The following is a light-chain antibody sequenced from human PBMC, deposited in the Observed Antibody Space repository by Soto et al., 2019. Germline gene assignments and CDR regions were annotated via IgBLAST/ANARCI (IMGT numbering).Light chain of an antibody. J-gene: IGKJ2*01. CDR3: QQSYSSPYT. V-gene: IGKV1-39*01. CDR1: QGIYTS. Sequence: DIQMTQSPSSLSASVRDRVTNTCRASQGIYTSLGWYQQKPGKAPRLLIYGATTLQTGVPSRFSGSGYGIDFTLTITSLQPEDFAIYYCQQSYSSPYTFGQGTKLEIK. CDR2: GAT.